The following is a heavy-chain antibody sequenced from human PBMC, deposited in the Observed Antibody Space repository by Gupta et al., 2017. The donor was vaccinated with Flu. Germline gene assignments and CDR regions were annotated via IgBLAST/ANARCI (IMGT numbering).Heavy chain of an antibody. V-gene: IGHV5-51*03. Sequence: GASLKISCKGSGYNFATSWIGWVRQMPGKGLQWMGIIYPGDSDTRYSPSFQGQVTISADNSISTAFLQWGSLKASDTAMYYGARDLWFDPWGQGTRVTVSP. CDR2: IYPGDSDT. J-gene: IGHJ5*02. CDR1: GYNFATSW. CDR3: ARDLWFDP.